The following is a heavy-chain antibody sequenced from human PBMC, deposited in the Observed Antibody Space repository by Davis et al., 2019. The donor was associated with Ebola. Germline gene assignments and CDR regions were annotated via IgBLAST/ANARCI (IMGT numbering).Heavy chain of an antibody. CDR1: GGSISSYY. Sequence: GSLSLTCTVSGGSISSYYWSWIRQPPGKGLEWIGYIYYSGSTNYNPSLKSRVTISVDTSKNQFSLKLSSVTAADTAVYYCARARMLGGATLYGMDVWGKGTTVTVSS. J-gene: IGHJ6*04. D-gene: IGHD1-26*01. CDR3: ARARMLGGATLYGMDV. CDR2: IYYSGST. V-gene: IGHV4-59*01.